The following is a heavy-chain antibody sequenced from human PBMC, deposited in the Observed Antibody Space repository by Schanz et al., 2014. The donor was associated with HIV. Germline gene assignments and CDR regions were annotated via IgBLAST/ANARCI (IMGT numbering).Heavy chain of an antibody. Sequence: QGQLVESGGGVVRPGRSLRLSCTATGFTLNVYGMHWVRQAPGKGLEWVARISPDGDTQHYADSLKGRFTISRDNFKNTLDLQMDSLRPDDTAVYYCAKGYTSSSVFNLWGRGTLVTVSS. CDR3: AKGYTSSSVFNL. V-gene: IGHV3-30*18. J-gene: IGHJ2*01. CDR2: ISPDGDTQ. CDR1: GFTLNVYG. D-gene: IGHD6-6*01.